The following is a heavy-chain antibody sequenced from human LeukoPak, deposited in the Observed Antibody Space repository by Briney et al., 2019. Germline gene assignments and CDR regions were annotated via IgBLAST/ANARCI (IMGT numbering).Heavy chain of an antibody. CDR3: ARGSGCSGGSCYRGSIDY. J-gene: IGHJ4*02. V-gene: IGHV3-53*01. Sequence: TGGSLRLSCAASGFTVSSNYMSWVRQAPGKGLEWVSAIYSGGSTYYADSVKGRFTISRDNSKNTLYLQMNSLRAEDTAVYYCARGSGCSGGSCYRGSIDYWGQGTLVTVSS. D-gene: IGHD2-15*01. CDR1: GFTVSSNY. CDR2: IYSGGST.